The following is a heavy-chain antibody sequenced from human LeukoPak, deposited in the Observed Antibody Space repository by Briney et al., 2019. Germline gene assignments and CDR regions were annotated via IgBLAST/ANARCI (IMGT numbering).Heavy chain of an antibody. CDR2: ISGSGGST. V-gene: IGHV3-23*01. J-gene: IGHJ4*02. CDR1: GFTFSSNA. D-gene: IGHD3-22*01. Sequence: GGSLRLSCAASGFTFSSNAMSWVRQAPGKGLEWVSAISGSGGSTYYADSVKGRFTISRDNSKNTLYLQMNSLRAEDTAVYYCAKGGAYYYDSSAYYRDWGQGTLVTVSS. CDR3: AKGGAYYYDSSAYYRD.